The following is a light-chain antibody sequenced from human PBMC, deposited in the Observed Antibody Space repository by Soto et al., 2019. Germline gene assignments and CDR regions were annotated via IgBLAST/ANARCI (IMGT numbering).Light chain of an antibody. CDR2: EVS. CDR1: SSDVGSFNR. Sequence: QPVLTQPPSVSGSHGQSVGISCTETSSDVGSFNRVSWYQQPPGTAPKLLIYEVSSRPSGVPDRFSGSKSGNTASLTISGLQAEDEADYYCNSYTSISTYVFGTGTKVTVL. V-gene: IGLV2-18*02. J-gene: IGLJ1*01. CDR3: NSYTSISTYV.